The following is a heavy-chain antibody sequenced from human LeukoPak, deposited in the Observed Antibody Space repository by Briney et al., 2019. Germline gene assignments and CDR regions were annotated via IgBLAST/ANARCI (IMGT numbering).Heavy chain of an antibody. CDR1: GGSISSGSYY. Sequence: SETLSLTCTVSGGSISSGSYYWSWIRQPPGKGLEWIGYIYYSGSTNYNPSLKSRVIISVDTSKNQFSLKMSPVIAADTAVYYCARIGVDHSGNIIKYYFDYWGQGTLVTVSS. J-gene: IGHJ4*02. CDR2: IYYSGST. D-gene: IGHD4-11*01. V-gene: IGHV4-61*01. CDR3: ARIGVDHSGNIIKYYFDY.